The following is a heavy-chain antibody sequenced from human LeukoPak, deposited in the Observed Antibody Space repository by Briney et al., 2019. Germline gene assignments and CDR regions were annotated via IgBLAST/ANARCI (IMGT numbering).Heavy chain of an antibody. Sequence: GGSLRLSCAASGFTVSSNYMSWVRQAPGKGLEWVSVIYSGGSTYYADTVKGRFTISRDNSRNTLYLQMNSLRAEDTAVYYCASLLVAGVASVDYWGQGTLVTVSS. V-gene: IGHV3-53*01. D-gene: IGHD6-19*01. J-gene: IGHJ4*02. CDR2: IYSGGST. CDR1: GFTVSSNY. CDR3: ASLLVAGVASVDY.